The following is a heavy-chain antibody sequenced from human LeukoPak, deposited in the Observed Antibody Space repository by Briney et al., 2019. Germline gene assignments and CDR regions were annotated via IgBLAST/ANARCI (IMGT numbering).Heavy chain of an antibody. V-gene: IGHV3-21*01. CDR2: ISSSSSYI. CDR3: AALRYCSSTSCYYYHYGMDV. CDR1: GGSIGSGFYY. D-gene: IGHD2-2*01. Sequence: ETLSLTCTVSGGSIGSGFYYWSWIRQHPGKGLEWVSSISSSSSYIYYADSVKGRFTISRDNAKNSLYLQMNSLRAEDTAVYYCAALRYCSSTSCYYYHYGMDVWGQGTTVTVSS. J-gene: IGHJ6*02.